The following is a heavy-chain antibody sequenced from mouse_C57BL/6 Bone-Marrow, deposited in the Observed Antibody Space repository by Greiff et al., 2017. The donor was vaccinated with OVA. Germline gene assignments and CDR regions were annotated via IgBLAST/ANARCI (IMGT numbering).Heavy chain of an antibody. V-gene: IGHV1-75*01. Sequence: VQLKESGPELVKPGASVKISCKASGYTFTDYYINWVKQRPGQGLEWIGWIFPGSGSTYYNEKFKGKATLTVDKSSSTAYMLLSSLTSEDSAVYCCASGYYGPNYFDCWGQGTTLTVSS. CDR1: GYTFTDYY. CDR3: ASGYYGPNYFDC. J-gene: IGHJ2*01. D-gene: IGHD1-1*01. CDR2: IFPGSGST.